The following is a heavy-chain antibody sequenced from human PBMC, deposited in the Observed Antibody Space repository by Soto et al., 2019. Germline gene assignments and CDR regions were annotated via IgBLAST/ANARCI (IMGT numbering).Heavy chain of an antibody. Sequence: QVQLVESGGGVVQPGRSLRLSCAASGFTFSGYGMHWVRQAPGKVLEWVALISYDGSNKYYADSVKGRFTIYRDNSKNTLYMQMNRLRAEDAAVYYCAKDKGPYSCGPDGTDVWGQVNTVTVAS. J-gene: IGHJ6*02. CDR3: AKDKGPYSCGPDGTDV. CDR1: GFTFSGYG. D-gene: IGHD5-18*01. CDR2: ISYDGSNK. V-gene: IGHV3-30*18.